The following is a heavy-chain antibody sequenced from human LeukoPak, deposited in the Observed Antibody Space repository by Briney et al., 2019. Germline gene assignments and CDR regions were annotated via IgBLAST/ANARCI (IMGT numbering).Heavy chain of an antibody. Sequence: GSLRLSCAASGFTFSDYYMSWIRQAPGKGLEWIGEINHSGSTNYNPSLKSRDTISVDTSKNQFSLKLSSVTAADTAVYYCARLPIGHGFDYWGQGTLVTVSS. J-gene: IGHJ4*02. CDR3: ARLPIGHGFDY. CDR2: INHSGST. V-gene: IGHV4-34*01. CDR1: GFTFSDYY.